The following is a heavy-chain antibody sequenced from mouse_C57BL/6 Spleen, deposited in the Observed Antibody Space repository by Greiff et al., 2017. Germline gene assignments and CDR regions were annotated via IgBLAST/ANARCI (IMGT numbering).Heavy chain of an antibody. CDR2: ISGGGGNT. Sequence: EVQGVESGGGLVKPGGSLKLSCAASGFTFSSYTMSWVRQTPEKRLEWVATISGGGGNTYYPDSVKGRFTISRDNAKNTLYLQMSSLRSEDTALYYCARHGNSSGLYAMDYWGQGTSVTVSS. CDR1: GFTFSSYT. CDR3: ARHGNSSGLYAMDY. D-gene: IGHD3-2*02. J-gene: IGHJ4*01. V-gene: IGHV5-9*01.